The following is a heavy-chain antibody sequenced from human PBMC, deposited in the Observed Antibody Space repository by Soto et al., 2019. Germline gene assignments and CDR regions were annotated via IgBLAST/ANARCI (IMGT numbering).Heavy chain of an antibody. J-gene: IGHJ3*02. CDR2: IYWDDDK. CDR1: GFSLSTSGVG. Sequence: QITLKESGPTLVKPKQTLTLTCTFSGFSLSTSGVGVGWIRQPPGKALEWLALIYWDDDKRYSPSLKSRLTITKDTSKNQVVLTMTNMDPVDTATYYCAHRQIVVVVAPHHDAFDIWGQGTMVTVSS. V-gene: IGHV2-5*02. CDR3: AHRQIVVVVAPHHDAFDI. D-gene: IGHD2-15*01.